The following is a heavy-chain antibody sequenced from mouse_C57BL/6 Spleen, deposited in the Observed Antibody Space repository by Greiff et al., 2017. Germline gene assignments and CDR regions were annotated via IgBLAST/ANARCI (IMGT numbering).Heavy chain of an antibody. CDR2: IDPEDGET. V-gene: IGHV14-2*01. Sequence: VQLKESGAELVKPGASVKLSCTASGFNIKDYYMHWVKQRTEQGLELIGRIDPEDGETKYAPKFQGKATITADTSSNTAYLQLSSLTSEDTAVYYCARTYGSKGYYFDYWGQGTTLTVSS. D-gene: IGHD1-1*01. CDR3: ARTYGSKGYYFDY. J-gene: IGHJ2*01. CDR1: GFNIKDYY.